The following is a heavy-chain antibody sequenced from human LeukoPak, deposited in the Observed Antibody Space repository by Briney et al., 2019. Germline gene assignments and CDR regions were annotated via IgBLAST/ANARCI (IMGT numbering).Heavy chain of an antibody. D-gene: IGHD2-2*01. CDR1: GGSFSGYY. V-gene: IGHV4-34*01. J-gene: IGHJ6*03. Sequence: SETLSLTCAVYGGSFSGYYWSWIRQPPGKGLEWIGEINHSGSTNYNPSLKSRVTISVDTSKNQFSLRMSSVTAADTAVYYCARVEIVVLPVASYYYYYMDVWGKGTTVTV. CDR3: ARVEIVVLPVASYYYYYMDV. CDR2: INHSGST.